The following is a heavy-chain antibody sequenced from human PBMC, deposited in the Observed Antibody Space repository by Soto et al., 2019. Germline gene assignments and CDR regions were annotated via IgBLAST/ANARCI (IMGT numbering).Heavy chain of an antibody. Sequence: QVQLVESGGGVVQPGRSLRLSCAASGFTFSSYGMHWVRQAPGKGLEWVAVIWYDGSNKYYADSVKGRFTISRDNSKNTLYLQMNSLRAEDTAVYYCARDPAAAGYNWFDPWGQGTLFTVSS. CDR3: ARDPAAAGYNWFDP. D-gene: IGHD6-13*01. J-gene: IGHJ5*02. CDR2: IWYDGSNK. CDR1: GFTFSSYG. V-gene: IGHV3-33*01.